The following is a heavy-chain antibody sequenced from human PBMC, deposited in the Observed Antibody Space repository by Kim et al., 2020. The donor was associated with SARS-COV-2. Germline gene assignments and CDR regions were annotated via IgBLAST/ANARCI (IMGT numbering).Heavy chain of an antibody. CDR3: AREDGYIGYEW. Sequence: ASVKVSCKASVYTFTAYALHWVRQAPGQGLEWMGWINAANGNTQYSQKFQDRVTFTRDTSASTAYMDLSSLRSDDTAVYYCAREDGYIGYEWWGQVTLVT. D-gene: IGHD5-12*01. CDR1: VYTFTAYA. CDR2: INAANGNT. V-gene: IGHV1-3*01. J-gene: IGHJ4*02.